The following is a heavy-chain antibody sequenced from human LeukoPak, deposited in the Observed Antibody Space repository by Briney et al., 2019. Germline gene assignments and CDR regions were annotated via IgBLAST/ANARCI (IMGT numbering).Heavy chain of an antibody. Sequence: PLSLTCSVSGGSISSGGYYWSWIRPHPGKGLEWIGYIYYSGSTYYNPSLKSRVTISVDTSKNQFSLKLSSVTAADTAVYYCARDQEGGYYGSGSYFDYWGQGTLVTVSS. J-gene: IGHJ4*02. CDR1: GGSISSGGYY. CDR2: IYYSGST. D-gene: IGHD3-10*01. V-gene: IGHV4-31*03. CDR3: ARDQEGGYYGSGSYFDY.